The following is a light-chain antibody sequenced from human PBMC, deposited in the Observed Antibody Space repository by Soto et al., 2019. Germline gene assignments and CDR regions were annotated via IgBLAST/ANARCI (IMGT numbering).Light chain of an antibody. CDR3: QVWDGRNDRI. CDR2: NDN. CDR1: NIGRKT. Sequence: SYELTQASSMSRDPGQTARMTFRGDNIGRKTVHWYQQKPGQAPVLVMYNDNERPSGIPERFSGSNTGSTATLTISGVEAADEADYHCQVWDGRNDRIFGGGTKLTVL. V-gene: IGLV3-21*04. J-gene: IGLJ2*01.